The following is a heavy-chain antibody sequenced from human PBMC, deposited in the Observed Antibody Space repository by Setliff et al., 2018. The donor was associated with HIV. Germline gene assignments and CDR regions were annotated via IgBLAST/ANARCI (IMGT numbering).Heavy chain of an antibody. Sequence: RASVKVSCKASGGTFRTFGISWVRQAPGQGLEWMGGSIPIFGTAKYAQKFQGRVTITADESTSTAYMELSSLRSEDTAVYYCATNPEIATINYYYYYMGVWGKGTTVTVSS. J-gene: IGHJ6*03. D-gene: IGHD2-21*01. V-gene: IGHV1-69*13. CDR3: ATNPEIATINYYYYYMGV. CDR2: SIPIFGTA. CDR1: GGTFRTFG.